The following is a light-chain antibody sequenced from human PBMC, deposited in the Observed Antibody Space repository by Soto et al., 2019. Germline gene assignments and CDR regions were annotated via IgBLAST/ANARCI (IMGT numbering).Light chain of an antibody. Sequence: QSVLTHPASVSGSPGQSITISCTGTSSDVDGYDYVSWYQQHPGKAPKLMIYEVNNRPSGVSTRFSGSKSGNTASLTISGLQADEEADYYCTSYTSSSNYVFGTGTKVTVL. CDR2: EVN. J-gene: IGLJ1*01. CDR3: TSYTSSSNYV. CDR1: SSDVDGYDY. V-gene: IGLV2-14*01.